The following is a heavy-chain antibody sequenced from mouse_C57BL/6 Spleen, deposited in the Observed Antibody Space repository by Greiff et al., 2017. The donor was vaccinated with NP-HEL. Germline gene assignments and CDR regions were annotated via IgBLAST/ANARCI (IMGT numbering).Heavy chain of an antibody. J-gene: IGHJ4*01. CDR1: GYTFTDYN. CDR2: INPNNGGT. V-gene: IGHV1-18*01. CDR3: ARWRTVAYAMDY. D-gene: IGHD1-1*01. Sequence: EVQLQQSGPELVKPGASVKIPCKASGYTFTDYNMDWVKQSHGKSLEWIGDINPNNGGTIYNQKFKGKATLTVDKSSSTAYMEIRSLTSEDTAVYYCARWRTVAYAMDYWGQGTSVTVSS.